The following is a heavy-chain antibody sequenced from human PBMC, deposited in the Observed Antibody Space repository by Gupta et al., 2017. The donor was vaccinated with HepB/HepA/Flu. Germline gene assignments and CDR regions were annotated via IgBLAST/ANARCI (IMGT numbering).Heavy chain of an antibody. J-gene: IGHJ4*02. Sequence: EEHLVESGGGLVQPGGSLRLSCVASGFTFSASYMNWFRQAPGKGLEWISYISPGSSTKHYADSVQGRSTVSRDNAKNSVYLQMNSLRDEDTAVYYCAREGTWGQGTLVTVSS. CDR1: GFTFSASY. V-gene: IGHV3-48*02. D-gene: IGHD3/OR15-3a*01. CDR2: ISPGSSTK. CDR3: AREGT.